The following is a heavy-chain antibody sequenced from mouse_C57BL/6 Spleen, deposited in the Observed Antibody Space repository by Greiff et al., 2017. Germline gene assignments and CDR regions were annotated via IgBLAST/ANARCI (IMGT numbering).Heavy chain of an antibody. V-gene: IGHV2-2*01. J-gene: IGHJ3*01. CDR3: AREKSTGTAFAY. CDR1: GFSLTSYG. Sequence: QVQLQQSGPGLVQPSQSLSITCTVSGFSLTSYGVHWVRQSPGKGLEWLGVIWSGGSTDYNAAFISRLSSSKDNSKSQVFFKMNSLQADDTAIYYCAREKSTGTAFAYWGQGTLVTVSA. D-gene: IGHD4-1*02. CDR2: IWSGGST.